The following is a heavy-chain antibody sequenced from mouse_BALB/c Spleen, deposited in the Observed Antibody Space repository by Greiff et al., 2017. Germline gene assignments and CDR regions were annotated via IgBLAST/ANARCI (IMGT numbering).Heavy chain of an antibody. V-gene: IGHV1-80*01. J-gene: IGHJ3*01. Sequence: LVESGAELVRPGSSVKISCKASGYAFSSYWMNWVKQRPGQGLEWIGQIYPGDGDTNYNGKFKGKATLTADKSSSTAYMQLSSLTSEDSAVYVCARLGGNSGTWFAYWGQGTLVTVSA. CDR1: GYAFSSYW. D-gene: IGHD2-1*01. CDR2: IYPGDGDT. CDR3: ARLGGNSGTWFAY.